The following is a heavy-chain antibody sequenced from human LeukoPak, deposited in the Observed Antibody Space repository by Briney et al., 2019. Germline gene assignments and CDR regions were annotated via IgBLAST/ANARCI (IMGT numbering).Heavy chain of an antibody. V-gene: IGHV5-51*01. J-gene: IGHJ4*02. Sequence: ESLKISCKGSGYSFTSYWVGWVRQMPGKGLEWMGIIYPGDSDTRYSPSFQGQVTISADKSISTAYLQWSSLKASDTAMYYCARGTRGYSYGTAPFDYWGQGTLVTVSS. CDR1: GYSFTSYW. D-gene: IGHD5-18*01. CDR2: IYPGDSDT. CDR3: ARGTRGYSYGTAPFDY.